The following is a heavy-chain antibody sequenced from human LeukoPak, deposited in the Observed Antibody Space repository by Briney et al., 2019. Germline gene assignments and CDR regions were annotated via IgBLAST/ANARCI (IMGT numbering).Heavy chain of an antibody. CDR2: IYYSGST. V-gene: IGHV4-39*01. D-gene: IGHD3-22*01. J-gene: IGHJ1*01. Sequence: ASETLSLTCTVSGGSISSSSYYWGWIRQPPGKGLEWIGSIYYSGSTYYNPSLKSRVTIPVDTSKNQFSLKLSSVTAADTAVYYCAVLTHYYDSSGPSVHWGQGTLVTVSS. CDR3: AVLTHYYDSSGPSVH. CDR1: GGSISSSSYY.